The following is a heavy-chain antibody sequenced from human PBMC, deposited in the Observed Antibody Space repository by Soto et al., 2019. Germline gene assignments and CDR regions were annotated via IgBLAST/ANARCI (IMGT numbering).Heavy chain of an antibody. V-gene: IGHV3-7*01. CDR3: ARVEGYDFWSGYRQYYFDY. D-gene: IGHD3-3*01. J-gene: IGHJ4*02. Sequence: GGSLRLSCAASGFPFSSYWMSLVRQSPGKGLEWVANIKQDGSEKYYVDSVKGRFTISRDNAKNSLYLQMNSLRAEDTAVYYCARVEGYDFWSGYRQYYFDYSGQGTLVTVSS. CDR2: IKQDGSEK. CDR1: GFPFSSYW.